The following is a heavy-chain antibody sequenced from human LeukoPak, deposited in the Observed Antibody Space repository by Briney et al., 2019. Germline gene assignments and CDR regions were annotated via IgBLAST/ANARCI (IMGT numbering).Heavy chain of an antibody. Sequence: SETLSLTCTVSGGSISTYYWSWIRQPPGKGLEWIGSIYYSGSTYYNPSLKSRVTISVDRSKNQFSLKLSSVTAADTAVYYCARWWELRNWFDPWGQGTLVTVSS. CDR1: GGSISTYY. V-gene: IGHV4-59*12. D-gene: IGHD1-26*01. CDR3: ARWWELRNWFDP. J-gene: IGHJ5*02. CDR2: IYYSGST.